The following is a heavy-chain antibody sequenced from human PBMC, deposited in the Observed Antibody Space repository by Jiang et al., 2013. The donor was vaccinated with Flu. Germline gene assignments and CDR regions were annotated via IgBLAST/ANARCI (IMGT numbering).Heavy chain of an antibody. CDR3: ARGVSLAAADPYNWFDP. CDR1: GYTFTSYG. J-gene: IGHJ5*02. D-gene: IGHD6-13*01. CDR2: ISAYNGNT. Sequence: GAEVKQPGASVKVSCKASGYTFTSYGISWVRQAPGQGLEWMGWISAYNGNTNYAQKLQGRVTMTTDTSTSTAYMELRSLRSDDTAVYYCARGVSLAAADPYNWFDPWGQGTLVTVSS. V-gene: IGHV1-18*01.